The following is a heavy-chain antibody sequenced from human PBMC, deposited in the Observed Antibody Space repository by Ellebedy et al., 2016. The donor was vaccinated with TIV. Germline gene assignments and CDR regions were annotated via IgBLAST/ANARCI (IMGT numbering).Heavy chain of an antibody. CDR1: GDSISGSY. CDR3: ARHSGSRQFDY. CDR2: IYYTGNT. D-gene: IGHD1-26*01. Sequence: SETLSLTCTISGDSISGSYWNWIRQPPGRGLEWIGCIYYTGNTYYNPSLRSRVTISLDTSKNQFSLKVNSVTAADTAVYYCARHSGSRQFDYWGQGTLVTVSS. J-gene: IGHJ4*02. V-gene: IGHV4-59*01.